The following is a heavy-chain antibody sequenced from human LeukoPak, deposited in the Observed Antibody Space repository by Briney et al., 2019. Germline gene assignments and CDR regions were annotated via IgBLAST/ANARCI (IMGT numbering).Heavy chain of an antibody. CDR2: ISSSSSYI. J-gene: IGHJ4*02. CDR1: GFTFSSYS. Sequence: GGSLRLSCAASGFTFSSYSMNRVRQAPGKGLEWVSSISSSSSYIYYADSVKGRFTISRDNAKNSLYLQMNSLRAEDTAVYYCAREEVDTAMVPYFDYWGQGTLVTVSS. D-gene: IGHD5-18*01. CDR3: AREEVDTAMVPYFDY. V-gene: IGHV3-21*01.